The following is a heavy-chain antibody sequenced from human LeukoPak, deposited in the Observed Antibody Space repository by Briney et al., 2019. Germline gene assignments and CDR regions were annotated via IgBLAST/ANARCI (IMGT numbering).Heavy chain of an antibody. CDR1: GGSISSGDYY. CDR3: ARDSGELLSYYFDY. J-gene: IGHJ4*02. CDR2: IYYSGST. V-gene: IGHV4-30-4*01. Sequence: SETLSLTFTVSGGSISSGDYYWSWIRQPPGKGLEWIGYIYYSGSTYYNPSLKSRVTISVDTSKNQFSLKLSSVTAADTAVYYCARDSGELLSYYFDYWGQGTLVTVSS. D-gene: IGHD3-10*01.